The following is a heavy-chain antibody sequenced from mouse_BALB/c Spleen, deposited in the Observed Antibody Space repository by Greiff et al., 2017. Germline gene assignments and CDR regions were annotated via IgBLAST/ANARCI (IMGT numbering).Heavy chain of an antibody. CDR3: ARGLRAPLAY. CDR1: GFNIKDTY. CDR2: IDPANGNT. D-gene: IGHD2-4*01. V-gene: IGHV14-3*02. Sequence: EVKLMESGAELVKPGASVKLSCTASGFNIKDTYMHWVKQRPEQGLEWIGRIDPANGNTKYDPKFQGKATITADTSSNTAYLQLSSLTSEDTAVYYCARGLRAPLAYWGQGTLVTVSA. J-gene: IGHJ3*01.